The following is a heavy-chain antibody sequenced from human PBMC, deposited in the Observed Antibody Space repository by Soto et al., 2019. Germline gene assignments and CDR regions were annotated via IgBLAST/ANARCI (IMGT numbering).Heavy chain of an antibody. J-gene: IGHJ5*02. CDR1: GYSISSGYY. V-gene: IGHV4-38-2*01. CDR2: IYHSGST. CDR3: ARGIAAAGYNWFDP. Sequence: SETLSLTCAVSGYSISSGYYWGCIRQPPGKGLEWIGSIYHSGSTYYNPSLKSRVTISVDTSKNQFSLKLSSVTAADTAVYYCARGIAAAGYNWFDPWGQGTLVTVSS. D-gene: IGHD6-13*01.